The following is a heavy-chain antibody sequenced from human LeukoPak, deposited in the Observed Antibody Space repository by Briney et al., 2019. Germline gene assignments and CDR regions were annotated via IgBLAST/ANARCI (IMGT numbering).Heavy chain of an antibody. Sequence: GGSLRLSCAASGFAFSTYGMHWVRRAPGKGLDWVAVISYDGSNKYYADSVKGRFTISRDNSKNTVYLQMNGLRAEDTAGYYCAKELYGHSTFESWGQGTLVTVSS. CDR3: AKELYGHSTFES. CDR2: ISYDGSNK. J-gene: IGHJ4*02. D-gene: IGHD2/OR15-2a*01. CDR1: GFAFSTYG. V-gene: IGHV3-30*18.